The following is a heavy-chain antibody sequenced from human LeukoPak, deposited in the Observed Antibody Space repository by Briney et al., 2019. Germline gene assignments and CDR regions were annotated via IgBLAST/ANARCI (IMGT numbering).Heavy chain of an antibody. CDR2: ISYDANKQ. Sequence: GGSLRLSCAVSGFTFSSYTMHWVRQAPGKGLEWMALISYDANKQFQSDSVKGRFTISRDNSKNTLYLQMNSLRVEDTAVYYCARISLAFGMDVWGQGTTVIVSS. V-gene: IGHV3-30-3*01. CDR3: ARISLAFGMDV. J-gene: IGHJ6*02. CDR1: GFTFSSYT. D-gene: IGHD3-16*01.